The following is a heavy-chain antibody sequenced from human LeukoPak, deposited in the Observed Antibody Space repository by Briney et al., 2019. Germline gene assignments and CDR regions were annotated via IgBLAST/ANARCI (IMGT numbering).Heavy chain of an antibody. J-gene: IGHJ6*03. CDR3: ARDSYSSGWENSYYYYMDV. Sequence: GGSLRLSCAASGFTFSSYEMNWVRQAPGKGLEWVSYINSSGSTIYYAASVKGRLPISRDNSKNTLYLQMNSLRAEDTAVYYCARDSYSSGWENSYYYYMDVWGKGTTVTVSS. V-gene: IGHV3-48*03. CDR2: INSSGSTI. D-gene: IGHD6-19*01. CDR1: GFTFSSYE.